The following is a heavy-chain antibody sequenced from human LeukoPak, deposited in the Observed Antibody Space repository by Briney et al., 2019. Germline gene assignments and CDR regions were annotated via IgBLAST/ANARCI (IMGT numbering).Heavy chain of an antibody. J-gene: IGHJ6*03. V-gene: IGHV1-18*01. CDR3: ARGYCSGGSCYSLWYYYYYMDV. Sequence: GASVKVSCKASGYTFTSYGISWVRQAPGQGLEWMGWISAYNGNTNYAQKLQGRVTMTTDTSTSTAYMELRNLRSDDTAVYYCARGYCSGGSCYSLWYYYYYMDVWGKGTTVTVSS. CDR2: ISAYNGNT. CDR1: GYTFTSYG. D-gene: IGHD2-15*01.